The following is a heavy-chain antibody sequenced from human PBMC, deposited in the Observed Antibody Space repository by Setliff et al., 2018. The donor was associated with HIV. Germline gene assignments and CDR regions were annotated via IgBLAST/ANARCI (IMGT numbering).Heavy chain of an antibody. Sequence: ASETLSLTCTVSGGSTNSGEYYWSWSRQHPGKGLEWIGYIYYTGDTYYNPSLKSRITISVDTSKNHFSLKLNSVTAADTAVYFCARPTTGVGGGAAFDIWGQGTMVTVSS. CDR1: GGSTNSGEYY. J-gene: IGHJ3*02. V-gene: IGHV4-30-4*08. D-gene: IGHD2-8*01. CDR2: IYYTGDT. CDR3: ARPTTGVGGGAAFDI.